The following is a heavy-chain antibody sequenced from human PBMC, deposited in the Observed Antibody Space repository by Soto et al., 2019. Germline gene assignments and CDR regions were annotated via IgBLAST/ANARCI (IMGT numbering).Heavy chain of an antibody. CDR2: INSDGSST. D-gene: IGHD2-2*01. CDR1: GFTFSSYW. CDR3: AREGAEGYCSSTSCYEDY. J-gene: IGHJ4*02. V-gene: IGHV3-74*01. Sequence: EVQLVESGGGLVQPGGSLRLSCAASGFTFSSYWMHWVRQAPGKGLVWVSRINSDGSSTSYADSVKGRFTISRDNAKNTLYLQMNSLRAEDTAVYYCAREGAEGYCSSTSCYEDYWGQRTLVTVSS.